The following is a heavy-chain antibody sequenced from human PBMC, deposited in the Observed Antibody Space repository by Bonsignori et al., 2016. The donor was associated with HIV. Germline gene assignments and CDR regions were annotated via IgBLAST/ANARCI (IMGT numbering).Heavy chain of an antibody. Sequence: PGKGLEWIGFINYSGSTIYNPSLKSRVTISVDTSKNQFSLKLTSVTAADTAVYYCARRIAVAGTSTFDIWGPRDNGHRLL. V-gene: IGHV4-59*13. J-gene: IGHJ3*02. CDR3: ARRIAVAGTSTFDI. CDR2: INYSGST. D-gene: IGHD6-19*01.